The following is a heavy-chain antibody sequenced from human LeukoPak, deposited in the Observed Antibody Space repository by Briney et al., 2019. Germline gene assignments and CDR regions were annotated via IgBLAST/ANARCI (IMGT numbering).Heavy chain of an antibody. D-gene: IGHD2-15*01. J-gene: IGHJ4*02. CDR2: IIPIFGTA. CDR3: ASMVVAATKRAGYFDY. Sequence: SVKVSCKASGGTFSSYAISWVRQAPGQGLEWMGGIIPIFGTANYAQKFQGRVTITTDESTSTAYMELSSLRSEDTAVYYCASMVVAATKRAGYFDYWGQGTLVTVPS. CDR1: GGTFSSYA. V-gene: IGHV1-69*05.